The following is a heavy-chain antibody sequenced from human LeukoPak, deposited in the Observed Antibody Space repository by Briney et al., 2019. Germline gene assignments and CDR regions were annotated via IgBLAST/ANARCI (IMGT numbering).Heavy chain of an antibody. Sequence: GGSLRLSCAASGFTFSSYGMHWVGQAPGKGLEWVAVISYDGSNKYYADSVKGRFTISRDNSKNTLYLQMNSLRAEDTAVYYCAKVGAPGMDWGQGTLVTVSS. CDR3: AKVGAPGMD. CDR1: GFTFSSYG. J-gene: IGHJ4*02. D-gene: IGHD1-26*01. CDR2: ISYDGSNK. V-gene: IGHV3-30*18.